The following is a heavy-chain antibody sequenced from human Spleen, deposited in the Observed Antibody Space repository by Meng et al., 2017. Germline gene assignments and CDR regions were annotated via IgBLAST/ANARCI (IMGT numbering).Heavy chain of an antibody. CDR3: GGSSGYPIDY. D-gene: IGHD3-22*01. J-gene: IGHJ4*02. Sequence: LTQWGSGLLKPSETLSLTCAVYGGSFSGYYWSWIRQPPGKGLEWIGEINHSGSTNYNPSLKSRVTISVDTSKNQFSLKLSSVTAADTAVYYCGGSSGYPIDYWGQGTLVTVSS. CDR2: INHSGST. CDR1: GGSFSGYY. V-gene: IGHV4-34*01.